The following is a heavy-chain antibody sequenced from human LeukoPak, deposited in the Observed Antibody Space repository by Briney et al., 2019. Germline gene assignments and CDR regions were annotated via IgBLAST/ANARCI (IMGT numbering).Heavy chain of an antibody. CDR3: AREPLLLYYYGSGSYLSHWFDP. CDR2: IYTSGST. J-gene: IGHJ5*02. V-gene: IGHV4-4*07. D-gene: IGHD3-10*01. Sequence: SETLSLTCTVSGGSISSYYWSWIRQPAGKGLEWIGRIYTSGSTNYNPSLKSRVTMSVDTSKNQFSLKLSSVTAADTAVYYCAREPLLLYYYGSGSYLSHWFDPWGQGTLVTVSS. CDR1: GGSISSYY.